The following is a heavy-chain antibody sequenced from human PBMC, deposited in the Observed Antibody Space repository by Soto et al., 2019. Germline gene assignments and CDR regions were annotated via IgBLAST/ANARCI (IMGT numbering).Heavy chain of an antibody. J-gene: IGHJ4*02. Sequence: QVKLVASGGGVVQPGRSLRLSCAASGFTFSSYGMHWVRKVPGKGLEWVALIYYEGSAKYYADSVKGRFTISRDNSKNTLYLHMDSLRAEDTAIYYCAIDRLWYSVSYLFDSWGQGALVTVAS. D-gene: IGHD3-16*02. V-gene: IGHV3-30*03. CDR3: AIDRLWYSVSYLFDS. CDR1: GFTFSSYG. CDR2: IYYEGSAK.